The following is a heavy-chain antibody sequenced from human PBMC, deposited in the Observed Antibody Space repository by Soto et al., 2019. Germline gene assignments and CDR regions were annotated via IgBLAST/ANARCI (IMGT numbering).Heavy chain of an antibody. J-gene: IGHJ4*02. Sequence: SVKVSCKASGGTFSSYAISWVRQAPGQGLEWMGGIIPIFGTANYAQKFQGRVTITADESTSTAYMELSSLRSEDTAVYYCARDMKRLHQLLFFDYWGQGNLVTVSS. CDR2: IIPIFGTA. CDR3: ARDMKRLHQLLFFDY. CDR1: GGTFSSYA. D-gene: IGHD2-2*01. V-gene: IGHV1-69*13.